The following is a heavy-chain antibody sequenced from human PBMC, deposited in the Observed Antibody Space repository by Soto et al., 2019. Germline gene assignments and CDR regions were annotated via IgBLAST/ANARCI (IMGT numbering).Heavy chain of an antibody. CDR3: ARESEDLTSNFDY. J-gene: IGHJ4*02. CDR1: GFTFTRYS. CDR2: ISSTSNYI. Sequence: GGSLRLSCAASGFTFTRYSMNWVRQAPGKGLEWVSSISSTSNYIYYGDSMKGRFTISRDNAKNSLYLEMNSLRAEDTAVYYCARESEDLTSNFDYWGQGTLVTVSS. V-gene: IGHV3-21*06.